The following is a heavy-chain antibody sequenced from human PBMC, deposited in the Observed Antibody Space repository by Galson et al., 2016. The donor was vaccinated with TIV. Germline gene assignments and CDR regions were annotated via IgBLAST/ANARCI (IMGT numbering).Heavy chain of an antibody. CDR1: GFTFTDYE. J-gene: IGHJ4*02. V-gene: IGHV3-48*03. CDR3: AKVMAAGGQNLEY. D-gene: IGHD6-13*01. Sequence: SLRLSCAASGFTFTDYEFHWVRQAPWKGLEWVSYIGRNGRTIFYADSVQGRFTISRDNAKNSLSLQMNSLRVEDTALYYCAKVMAAGGQNLEYWGQGTLVTVSS. CDR2: IGRNGRTI.